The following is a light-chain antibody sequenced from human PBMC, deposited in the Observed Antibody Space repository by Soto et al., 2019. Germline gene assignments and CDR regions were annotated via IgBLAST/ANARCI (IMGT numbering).Light chain of an antibody. J-gene: IGKJ5*01. CDR2: AAS. Sequence: DIQMTQSPSSLSASVGDRVTITCRASQSISSYLNWYQQKPGKAPKLLIYAASSLQSGVPPSFSGSGSGTDFTLTISSLQPEDFATYYCQQSYSTPPITFGQGTRLEIK. CDR3: QQSYSTPPIT. V-gene: IGKV1-39*01. CDR1: QSISSY.